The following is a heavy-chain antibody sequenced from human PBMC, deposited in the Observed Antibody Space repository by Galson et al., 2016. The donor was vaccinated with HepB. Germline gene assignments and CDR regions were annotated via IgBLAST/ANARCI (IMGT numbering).Heavy chain of an antibody. Sequence: SLRLSCAASGFTFSSYAMHWVRQAPGKGLEWVAVISYDGSNKYYADSVKGRFTISRDNSYNTLYLQMNSLRAEDTAVYYCARDFGRSSPYFFDYWGQGTLVTVSS. CDR3: ARDFGRSSPYFFDY. CDR1: GFTFSSYA. J-gene: IGHJ4*02. D-gene: IGHD6-6*01. V-gene: IGHV3-30*01. CDR2: ISYDGSNK.